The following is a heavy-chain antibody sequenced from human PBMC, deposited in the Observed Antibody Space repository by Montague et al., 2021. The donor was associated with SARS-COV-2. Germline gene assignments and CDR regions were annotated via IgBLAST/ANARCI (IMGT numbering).Heavy chain of an antibody. CDR2: IKQDGSAQ. J-gene: IGHJ4*02. D-gene: IGHD6-13*01. Sequence: SLRLSCAASGFTFSTYWMTWVRQAPGKGLEWVANIKQDGSAQYYVDSVRGRFTVSRDNAKKSLFLQMNSLGAEDTAVYFCARDPVEQQQLVHSLDYWGQGTLVIVSS. V-gene: IGHV3-7*01. CDR1: GFTFSTYW. CDR3: ARDPVEQQQLVHSLDY.